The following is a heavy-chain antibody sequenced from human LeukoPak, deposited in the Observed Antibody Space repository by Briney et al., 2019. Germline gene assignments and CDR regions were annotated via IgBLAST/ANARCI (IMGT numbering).Heavy chain of an antibody. CDR2: IYPGDSDT. D-gene: IGHD4-17*01. J-gene: IGHJ6*02. Sequence: GESLKISCKGSGYSFTSYWIGWVRQMPGEGLEWMGIIYPGDSDTRYSPSFQGQVTISADKSISTAYLQWSSLKASDTAMYYCARHNYGDYAPYGMDVWGQGTTVTVSS. CDR1: GYSFTSYW. V-gene: IGHV5-51*01. CDR3: ARHNYGDYAPYGMDV.